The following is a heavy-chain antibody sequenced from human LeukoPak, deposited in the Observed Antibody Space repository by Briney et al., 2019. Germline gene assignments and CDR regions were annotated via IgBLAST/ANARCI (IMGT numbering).Heavy chain of an antibody. Sequence: GETLRLSCAASGFTFSSYGMSWVRQAPGKGLEWVSTISGSGDSTYYADSVKGRFTISRDNSKNTLYLQMSSLRAEDTAVYYCATLRKSPWIPEFDFWGQGTLVTVSS. CDR3: ATLRKSPWIPEFDF. J-gene: IGHJ4*02. CDR1: GFTFSSYG. D-gene: IGHD1-1*01. CDR2: ISGSGDST. V-gene: IGHV3-23*01.